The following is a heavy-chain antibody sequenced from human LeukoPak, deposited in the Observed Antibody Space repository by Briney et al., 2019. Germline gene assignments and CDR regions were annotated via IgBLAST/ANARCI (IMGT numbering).Heavy chain of an antibody. CDR3: AKVRRSSSWYYSDY. CDR2: IRYDGSNK. D-gene: IGHD6-13*01. J-gene: IGHJ4*02. Sequence: GGSLRLSCAASGFTFSSYGMHWVRQAPGKGLEWVAFIRYDGSNKYYADSVKGRFTISRDNSKNTLYLQMNSLRAEDTAVYYCAKVRRSSSWYYSDYWGQGTLVTVSS. V-gene: IGHV3-30*02. CDR1: GFTFSSYG.